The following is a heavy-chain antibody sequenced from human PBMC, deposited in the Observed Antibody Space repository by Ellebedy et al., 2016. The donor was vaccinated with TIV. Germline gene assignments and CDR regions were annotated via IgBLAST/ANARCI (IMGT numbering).Heavy chain of an antibody. CDR2: INQQESEK. D-gene: IGHD4-17*01. Sequence: GGSLRLSCAASGFSFSSYWMSWVRQAPGKGLEWVANINQQESEKYYVDSVKGRFTISRDNAKNSLYLQMNSLRDEDTSVYYCATDGSYGDYRSPAHAFVFWGQGTMVTVSS. CDR1: GFSFSSYW. J-gene: IGHJ3*01. V-gene: IGHV3-7*01. CDR3: ATDGSYGDYRSPAHAFVF.